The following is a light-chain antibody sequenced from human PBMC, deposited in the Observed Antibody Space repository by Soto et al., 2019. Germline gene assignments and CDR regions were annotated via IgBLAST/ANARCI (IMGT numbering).Light chain of an antibody. CDR3: SSYAGSNNPYV. CDR2: EVN. V-gene: IGLV2-8*01. CDR1: GSDIGGYNY. Sequence: SVLTQPPSAYGSPGQSVTISCTGTGSDIGGYNYASWYQQHPGKAPKLMIYEVNKRPSGVPDRFSGSKSGNTASLTVSGLQAEDEADYYCSSYAGSNNPYVFGTGTKVTVL. J-gene: IGLJ1*01.